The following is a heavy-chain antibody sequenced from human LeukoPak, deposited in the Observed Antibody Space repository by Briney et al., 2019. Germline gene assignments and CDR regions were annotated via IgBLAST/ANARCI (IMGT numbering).Heavy chain of an antibody. D-gene: IGHD6-13*01. Sequence: SSETLSLTCTVSGGSISSYYWSWIRQPPGKGLEWIGYIYYSGSTNYNPSLKSRVTISVDTSKNQFSLKLSSVTAADTAVYYCARLPQRSSWYWFDPWGQGTLVTVSS. CDR1: GGSISSYY. J-gene: IGHJ5*02. V-gene: IGHV4-59*08. CDR2: IYYSGST. CDR3: ARLPQRSSWYWFDP.